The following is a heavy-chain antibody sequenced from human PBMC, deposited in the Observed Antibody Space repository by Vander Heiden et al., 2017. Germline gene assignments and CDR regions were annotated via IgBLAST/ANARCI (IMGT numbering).Heavy chain of an antibody. Sequence: EVQLLESGGGLVYPGRSLRLSCAASGCTFSSFAMSLVRQAPGKGLAWVSGITGSGGGAYYADSVKGRFTISRDNSKNTLFLQMNSLRADDTALYYCAKGQTLRAVKIDYWGQGTLVTVSS. CDR2: ITGSGGGA. V-gene: IGHV3-23*01. D-gene: IGHD3-10*01. CDR3: AKGQTLRAVKIDY. J-gene: IGHJ4*02. CDR1: GCTFSSFA.